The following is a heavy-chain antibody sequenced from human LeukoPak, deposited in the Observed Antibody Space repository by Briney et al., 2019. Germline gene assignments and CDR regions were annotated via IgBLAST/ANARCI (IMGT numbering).Heavy chain of an antibody. V-gene: IGHV3-23*01. D-gene: IGHD1-7*01. J-gene: IGHJ4*02. CDR2: IGGSGGST. CDR3: QSSSENYPRATFDY. CDR1: GFTFSNYA. Sequence: GGSLRLSCAASGFTFSNYAMSWVRQAPGKGLEWVSGIGGSGGSTYYADSVKGRFTNSRENSKNTLYLQMNSLRAEDTAVYYGQSSSENYPRATFDYWGQGTLVTVSS.